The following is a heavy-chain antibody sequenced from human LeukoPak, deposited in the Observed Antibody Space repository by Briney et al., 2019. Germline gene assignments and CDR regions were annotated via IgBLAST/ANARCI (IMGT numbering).Heavy chain of an antibody. CDR3: VRLSKAAGSN. J-gene: IGHJ4*02. CDR1: GGSINTGSSF. D-gene: IGHD3-10*01. V-gene: IGHV4-39*01. Sequence: SETLSLTCTVSGGSINTGSSFWGWIRQPPGTGLEWIGSMFYTGTTTTYYNPSLKSRVTISVDPSKNQFSLNLNFVTAADTAVYYCVRLSKAAGSNWGQGALVTVSS. CDR2: MFYTGTTTT.